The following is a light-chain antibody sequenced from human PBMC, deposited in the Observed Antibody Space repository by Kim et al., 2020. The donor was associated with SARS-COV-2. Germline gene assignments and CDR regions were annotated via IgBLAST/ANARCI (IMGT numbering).Light chain of an antibody. Sequence: SALTQPRSVSGSPGQSVTISCTGTNSDVGGYNYVSWYQQHPGKAPKLMIYDVTERPSGVPDRFSASKSGNTASLTISGLQAEDEADYYCCSYAGSPPYVFGTGTKVTVL. CDR3: CSYAGSPPYV. J-gene: IGLJ1*01. CDR2: DVT. CDR1: NSDVGGYNY. V-gene: IGLV2-11*01.